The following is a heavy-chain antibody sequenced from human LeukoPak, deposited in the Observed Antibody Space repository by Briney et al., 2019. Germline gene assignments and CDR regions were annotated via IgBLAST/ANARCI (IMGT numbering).Heavy chain of an antibody. J-gene: IGHJ6*02. CDR2: IYSGGNT. V-gene: IGHV3-66*01. D-gene: IGHD2-2*01. CDR3: AREGYCSSTSCSMNYGMDV. CDR1: GFTVSTNY. Sequence: GGSLRLSCAASGFTVSTNYMSWVRQAPGKGLEWVSVIYSGGNTYYADSVKGRFTISRDNSKNTLYLQMNSLRAEDTAVYYCAREGYCSSTSCSMNYGMDVWGQGTTVTVSS.